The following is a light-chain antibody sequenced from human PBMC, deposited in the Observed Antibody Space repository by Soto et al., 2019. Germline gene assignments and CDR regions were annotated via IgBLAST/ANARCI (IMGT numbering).Light chain of an antibody. J-gene: IGLJ2*01. V-gene: IGLV2-23*02. CDR1: SSDVGSYNL. CDR2: EVS. CDR3: CSYAGSSTVV. Sequence: QSALTQPASVSGSPGQSITISCTGTSSDVGSYNLVSWYQQHPGKAPKLMIYEVSKRPSGVSNRFSGSKSGNTASLTISELQAEDEAVYYCCSYAGSSTVVFGGGTKVTVL.